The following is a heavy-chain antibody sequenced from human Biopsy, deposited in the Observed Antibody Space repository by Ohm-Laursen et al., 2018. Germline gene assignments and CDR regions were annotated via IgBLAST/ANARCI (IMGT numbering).Heavy chain of an antibody. CDR1: GSTFNDYF. CDR2: VNPNSGAT. CDR3: ARDRMTDVFGGPTRTDVFDS. V-gene: IGHV1-2*02. Sequence: GASVKVSCKASGSTFNDYFIHWVRQSPGQGLEWMGWVNPNSGATNSAENFRDRVTLTRDTSISAVYTELRRLKSDDAAVYYCARDRMTDVFGGPTRTDVFDSWGQGTPVTVSS. D-gene: IGHD3-10*01. J-gene: IGHJ4*02.